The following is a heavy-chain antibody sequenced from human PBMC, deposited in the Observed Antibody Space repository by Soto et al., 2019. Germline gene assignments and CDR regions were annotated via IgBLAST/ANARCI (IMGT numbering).Heavy chain of an antibody. Sequence: QVQLQESGPGLVKPSETLSLTCTVSGGSVSSGSYYWSWIRQPPGKGLEWIGYIYYSGSTNYNPSLKSRVTISVDTSKNQFSLKLSSVTAADTAVYYCAREYYYDSSGYLRANDAFDIWGQGTMVTVSS. CDR3: AREYYYDSSGYLRANDAFDI. D-gene: IGHD3-22*01. CDR2: IYYSGST. CDR1: GGSVSSGSYY. J-gene: IGHJ3*02. V-gene: IGHV4-61*01.